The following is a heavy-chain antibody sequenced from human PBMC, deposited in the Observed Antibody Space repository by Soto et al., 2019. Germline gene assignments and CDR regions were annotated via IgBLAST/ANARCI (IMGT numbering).Heavy chain of an antibody. D-gene: IGHD1-26*01. CDR1: GYSISRSNW. Sequence: ASETLSPTCALSGYSISRSNWWGWGRQPPGKGLEWIGYIYYSGTTYYNPSLKSRVTMSVDTSKNQFSLKLTSVTAVDTAVYYCARREIQGPIDYWGQGTLVTVSS. J-gene: IGHJ4*02. CDR2: IYYSGTT. V-gene: IGHV4-28*01. CDR3: ARREIQGPIDY.